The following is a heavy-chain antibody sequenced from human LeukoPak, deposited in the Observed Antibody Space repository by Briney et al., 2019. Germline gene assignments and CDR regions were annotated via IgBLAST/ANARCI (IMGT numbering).Heavy chain of an antibody. V-gene: IGHV4-34*01. CDR2: IYHSGST. J-gene: IGHJ4*02. CDR1: GGSFSGYY. Sequence: SETLSLTCAVYGGSFSGYYWSWIRQPPGKGLEWIGSIYHSGSTYYNPSLKSRVTISVDTSKNQFSLKLSSVTAADTAVYYCARTSTADFDWLPSFDYWGQGTLVTVSS. CDR3: ARTSTADFDWLPSFDY. D-gene: IGHD3-9*01.